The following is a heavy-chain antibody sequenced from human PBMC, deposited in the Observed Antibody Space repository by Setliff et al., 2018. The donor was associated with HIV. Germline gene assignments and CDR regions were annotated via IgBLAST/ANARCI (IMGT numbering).Heavy chain of an antibody. CDR2: IYYSGST. J-gene: IGHJ4*02. V-gene: IGHV4-61*01. CDR1: GGSVGSGSYY. Sequence: PSETLSLTCSVPGGSVGSGSYYWSWIRQSPGKGLEWLGYIYYSGSTTYNPSLKSRLTISVDTSQNQFSLKLSSVTAADTAIYYCARRIYGNNPYFDYWSQGTLVTVSS. CDR3: ARRIYGNNPYFDY. D-gene: IGHD4-17*01.